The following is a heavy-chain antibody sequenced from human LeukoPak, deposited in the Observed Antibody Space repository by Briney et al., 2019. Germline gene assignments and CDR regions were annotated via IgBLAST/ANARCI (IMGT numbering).Heavy chain of an antibody. J-gene: IGHJ4*02. D-gene: IGHD6-19*01. Sequence: SETLSLTCTVSGGSISSYYWSWIRQPPGKGLEWIGYIYYSGNTNYNPSLKSRVTISVDTSKKQFTLKLSSVTAADTAVYYCARHPGSGSPWDYWGQGTLVTVSS. V-gene: IGHV4-59*08. CDR3: ARHPGSGSPWDY. CDR2: IYYSGNT. CDR1: GGSISSYY.